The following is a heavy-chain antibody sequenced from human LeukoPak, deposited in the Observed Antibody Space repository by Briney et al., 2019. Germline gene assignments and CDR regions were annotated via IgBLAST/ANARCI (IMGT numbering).Heavy chain of an antibody. V-gene: IGHV3-23*01. CDR1: GFTFSSYA. J-gene: IGHJ4*02. D-gene: IGHD6-13*01. Sequence: GGSLRLSCAASGFTFSSYAMSWVRQAPGKGLEWVSAISGSGGSTYYADSVKGRFTISRDNSKNTLYLQMNSLRAEDTAVYYCAKIPKPCSSSWYYEDYWGQGTLVTVSS. CDR3: AKIPKPCSSSWYYEDY. CDR2: ISGSGGST.